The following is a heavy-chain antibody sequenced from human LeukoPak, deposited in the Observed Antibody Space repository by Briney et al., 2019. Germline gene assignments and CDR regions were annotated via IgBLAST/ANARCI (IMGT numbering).Heavy chain of an antibody. CDR3: AKTRGPKRYEDFDY. J-gene: IGHJ4*02. D-gene: IGHD3-3*01. Sequence: TGRSLRLSCTTSGFNFDEYAMHWVRQVPGKGLERVSGISWTSGNIGYADSVEGRFTISRDNAKNSLYLQMNSLRPEDTALYYCAKTRGPKRYEDFDYWGQGTLVTVSS. CDR2: ISWTSGNI. CDR1: GFNFDEYA. V-gene: IGHV3-9*01.